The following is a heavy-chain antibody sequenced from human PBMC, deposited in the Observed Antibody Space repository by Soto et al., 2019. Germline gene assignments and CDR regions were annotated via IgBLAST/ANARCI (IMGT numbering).Heavy chain of an antibody. CDR2: IYYSGST. V-gene: IGHV4-31*03. Sequence: QVQLQESGPGLVKPSQTLSLTCTVSGGSISSGGYYWSWIRQHPGKGLEWIGYIYYSGSTYYNPSHKGRVTMSVDPSKNQFSLKLSSVTAADTAVYYCARDWNYYDSSGYYSRVDYYGMDVWGQGTTVTVSS. CDR3: ARDWNYYDSSGYYSRVDYYGMDV. D-gene: IGHD3-22*01. J-gene: IGHJ6*02. CDR1: GGSISSGGYY.